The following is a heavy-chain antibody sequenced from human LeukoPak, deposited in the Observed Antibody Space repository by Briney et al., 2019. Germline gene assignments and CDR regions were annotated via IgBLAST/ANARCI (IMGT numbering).Heavy chain of an antibody. D-gene: IGHD1-26*01. J-gene: IGHJ4*02. V-gene: IGHV3-9*01. CDR3: AKDSTDSGSYRAGYFDY. CDR2: ISWNSGSI. CDR1: GFTFDDYA. Sequence: PGGSLRLSCAASGFTFDDYAMHWVRQAPGKGLEWVSGISWNSGSIGYADSVKGRFTISRDNAKNSLYLQMNSLRAEDTALYCCAKDSTDSGSYRAGYFDYWGQGTLVTVSS.